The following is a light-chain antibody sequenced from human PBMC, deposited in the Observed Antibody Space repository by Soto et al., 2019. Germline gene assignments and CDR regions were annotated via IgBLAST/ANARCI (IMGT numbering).Light chain of an antibody. CDR3: QTWGAGSVV. Sequence: QLVLTQSPSASASLGASVKLTCTLNSGHSSYAIAWYQQQPEKGPRYLMNLNSDGSHNKGDGIPDRFSGSSSGAERYLTISSPQSEDEADYYCQTWGAGSVVFGGGTKVTVL. CDR2: LNSDGSH. V-gene: IGLV4-69*01. CDR1: SGHSSYA. J-gene: IGLJ3*02.